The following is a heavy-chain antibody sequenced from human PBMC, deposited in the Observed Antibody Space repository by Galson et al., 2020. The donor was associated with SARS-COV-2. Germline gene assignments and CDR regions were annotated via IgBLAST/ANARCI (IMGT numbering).Heavy chain of an antibody. CDR1: GGSISSGSYY. D-gene: IGHD4-4*01. J-gene: IGHJ5*02. Sequence: SETLSLTCTVSGGSISSGSYYWSWIRQPAGKGLEWIGRIYTSGSTNYNPSLKSRVTISVDTSKNQFSLKLSSVTAADTAVYYCARDLRGAVTDNWFDPWGQGTLVTVSS. CDR2: IYTSGST. V-gene: IGHV4-61*02. CDR3: ARDLRGAVTDNWFDP.